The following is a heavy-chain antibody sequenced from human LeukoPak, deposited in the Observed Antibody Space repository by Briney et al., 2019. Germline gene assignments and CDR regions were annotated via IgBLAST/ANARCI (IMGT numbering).Heavy chain of an antibody. CDR3: VRLVVVTAKNYYFDY. CDR1: GFTFSSYS. Sequence: GGSLRLSCAASGFTFSSYSINWVRQAPGKGLEWVASINSNSIYIYYADSVKGRFTISRDSAKNSLFLQMNSLRAEDTAIYYCVRLVVVTAKNYYFDYWGQGTLVTVSS. V-gene: IGHV3-21*01. D-gene: IGHD2-21*02. CDR2: INSNSIYI. J-gene: IGHJ4*02.